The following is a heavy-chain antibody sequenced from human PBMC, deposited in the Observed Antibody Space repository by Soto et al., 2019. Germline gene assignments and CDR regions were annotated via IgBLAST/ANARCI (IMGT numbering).Heavy chain of an antibody. V-gene: IGHV3-53*01. CDR3: HGYGY. J-gene: IGHJ4*02. CDR2: IYSGGTT. CDR1: GFTVSSTNY. D-gene: IGHD5-12*01. Sequence: EVQVVESGGGLIQPGGSLRLSCVVSGFTVSSTNYMSWVRQAPGKGLEWVLVIYSGGTTFYADSVKGRFTISRDNSKNTLDLQMNSLRAEDTAVYYCHGYGYWGQGTLVTVSS.